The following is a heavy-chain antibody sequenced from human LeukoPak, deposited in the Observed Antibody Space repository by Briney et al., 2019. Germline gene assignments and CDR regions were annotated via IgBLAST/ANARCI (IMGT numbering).Heavy chain of an antibody. J-gene: IGHJ6*02. V-gene: IGHV4-59*01. D-gene: IGHD2-2*03. CDR1: GGSISSYY. Sequence: KTSETLSLTCTVSGGSISSYYWSWIRQPPGKGLEWIGYIYYSGSTNYNPSLKSRVTISVDTSKNQFSLKLSSVTAADTAVYYCARVLGYCSSTSCQAYYYYGMDVWGQGTTVTVSS. CDR2: IYYSGST. CDR3: ARVLGYCSSTSCQAYYYYGMDV.